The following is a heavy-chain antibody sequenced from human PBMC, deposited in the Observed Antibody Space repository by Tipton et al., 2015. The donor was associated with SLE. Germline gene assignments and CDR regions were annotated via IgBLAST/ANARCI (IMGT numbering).Heavy chain of an antibody. CDR1: GLTFDDYT. J-gene: IGHJ3*01. CDR2: ILWDAGGT. Sequence: GSLRLSCAASGLTFDDYTMHWVRQAPEKSLEWVSLILWDAGGTYYADSVKGRFTISRDNRRNSLYLQMNSLRTEDTALYYCAKDNRRKQWPFDAFDFGGQGTMVTVSS. CDR3: AKDNRRKQWPFDAFDF. D-gene: IGHD6-19*01. V-gene: IGHV3-43*01.